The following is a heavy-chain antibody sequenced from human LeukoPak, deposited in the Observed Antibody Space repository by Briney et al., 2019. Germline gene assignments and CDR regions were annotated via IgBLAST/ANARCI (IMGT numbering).Heavy chain of an antibody. J-gene: IGHJ6*03. Sequence: GASVKVCCKASGSTFTSYDITLVRQATGPGLEWMGCMTPNSGNTGYAQKFQGRVTITRNTSISTAYMELSSLRSEDTAVHYCARGPLWVPHDGRRYYYYMDVWGKGTTVTVSS. CDR1: GSTFTSYD. V-gene: IGHV1-8*03. D-gene: IGHD2-21*01. CDR3: ARGPLWVPHDGRRYYYYMDV. CDR2: MTPNSGNT.